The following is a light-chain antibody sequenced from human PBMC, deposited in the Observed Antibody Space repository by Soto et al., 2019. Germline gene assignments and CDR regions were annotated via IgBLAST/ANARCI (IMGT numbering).Light chain of an antibody. Sequence: QSVLTQPPSASGTPGQRVTISCSGGGSNIGSNTVNWYQQLPGTAPKLLMYNSNQRASGVPDRFSGSQSGTSASLAISGLQSEDEADYYCAAWDDGLNGVLFGGGTKLTVL. J-gene: IGLJ2*01. V-gene: IGLV1-44*01. CDR1: GSNIGSNT. CDR3: AAWDDGLNGVL. CDR2: NSN.